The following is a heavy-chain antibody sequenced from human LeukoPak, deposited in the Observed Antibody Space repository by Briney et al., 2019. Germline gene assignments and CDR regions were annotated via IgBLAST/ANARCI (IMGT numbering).Heavy chain of an antibody. D-gene: IGHD5-18*01. Sequence: SVKVSCKASGGTFISYAISWVRQAPGQGLEWMGGIIPIFGTANYAQKFQGRVTITADKSTSTAYMELSSLRSEDTAVYYCARVARRGYSYGYFDYWGQGTLVTVSS. CDR3: ARVARRGYSYGYFDY. V-gene: IGHV1-69*06. J-gene: IGHJ4*02. CDR2: IIPIFGTA. CDR1: GGTFISYA.